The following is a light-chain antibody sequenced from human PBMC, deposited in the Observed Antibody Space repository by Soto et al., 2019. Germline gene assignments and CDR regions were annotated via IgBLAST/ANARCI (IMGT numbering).Light chain of an antibody. J-gene: IGKJ1*01. CDR2: GAS. CDR1: QSVTTNY. CDR3: HQYGATPGT. Sequence: EILLTQSPDTLSLSPGERVTLSCRASQSVTTNYLAWYQQKPGQGPRLLIHGASSRAADTPDRFSGSGSGTDFTLTISRLEPEDFALYYCHQYGATPGTFGQGTKLDIK. V-gene: IGKV3-20*01.